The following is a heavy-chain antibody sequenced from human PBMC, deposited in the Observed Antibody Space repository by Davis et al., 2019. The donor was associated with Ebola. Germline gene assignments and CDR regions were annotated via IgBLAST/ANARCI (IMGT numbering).Heavy chain of an antibody. CDR3: ARGSSGWFIDY. J-gene: IGHJ4*02. CDR2: ISGSGGST. V-gene: IGHV3-23*01. CDR1: GFTFSSYA. Sequence: GESLKISCAASGFTFSSYAMSWVRQAPGKGLEWVSAISGSGGSTYYADSVKGRFTISRDNSKNTLYLQMNSLRAEDTAVYYCARGSSGWFIDYWGQGTLVTVSS. D-gene: IGHD6-19*01.